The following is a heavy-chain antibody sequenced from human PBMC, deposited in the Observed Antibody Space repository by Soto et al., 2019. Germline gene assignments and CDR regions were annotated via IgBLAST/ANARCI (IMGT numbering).Heavy chain of an antibody. D-gene: IGHD3-22*01. Sequence: SETLSLTCTVSGDSINSYYWSWIRQSQGQGLEWIGYIYYSGSTNYNPSLESRVTIPLDTSENQFSLRLRSVTDAATAVYYCAGDRAYYESNGVYFDYWGQGTLVTVSS. V-gene: IGHV4-59*01. CDR3: AGDRAYYESNGVYFDY. CDR1: GDSINSYY. CDR2: IYYSGST. J-gene: IGHJ4*02.